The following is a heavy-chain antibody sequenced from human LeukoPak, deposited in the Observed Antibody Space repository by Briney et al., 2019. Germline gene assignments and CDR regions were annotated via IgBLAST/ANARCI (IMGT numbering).Heavy chain of an antibody. J-gene: IGHJ4*02. CDR3: ARGVRYFDWLLPYYFDY. D-gene: IGHD3-9*01. CDR1: GGSLSSYY. CDR2: IYYSGST. Sequence: SETLSLTCPVSGGSLSSYYWSWIRQPPGKGLEWNGYIYYSGSTNYNPSLKSQVTISVDTSQNQFSLKLSSVTAADTAVYYCARGVRYFDWLLPYYFDYWGQGTLVTVSS. V-gene: IGHV4-59*01.